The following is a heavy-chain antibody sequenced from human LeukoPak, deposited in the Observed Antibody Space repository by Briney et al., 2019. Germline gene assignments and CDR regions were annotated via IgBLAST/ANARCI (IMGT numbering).Heavy chain of an antibody. Sequence: GGSLRLSCVASGFTFSSFGMHWVRQAPGKGLEWVAFIRFDGSNKYYADSVKGRFTISRDDAKNSVYLQMSSLRAEDTAVYYCAREVTAINTDALDIWGHGTMVTVSS. J-gene: IGHJ3*02. CDR1: GFTFSSFG. CDR3: AREVTAINTDALDI. D-gene: IGHD2-21*02. V-gene: IGHV3-30*02. CDR2: IRFDGSNK.